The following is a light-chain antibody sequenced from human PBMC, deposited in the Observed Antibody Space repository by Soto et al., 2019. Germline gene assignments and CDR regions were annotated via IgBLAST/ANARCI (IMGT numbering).Light chain of an antibody. J-gene: IGLJ1*01. V-gene: IGLV2-23*01. CDR2: EAS. CDR1: SSDVGSYNL. CDR3: CSYGGSSNYF. Sequence: QSALPHPASVSGSPGQSITISCTGTSSDVGSYNLVSWYQQHPGKAPALMIYEASKRPSGVSNRFSGSKYGNTASLTISGHHADDDAGKYCCSYGGSSNYFLGTGTKFT.